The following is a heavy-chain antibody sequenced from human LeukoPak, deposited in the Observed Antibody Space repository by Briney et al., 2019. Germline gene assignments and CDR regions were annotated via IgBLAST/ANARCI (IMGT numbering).Heavy chain of an antibody. D-gene: IGHD3-22*01. CDR2: IYSGGST. Sequence: GGSLRLSCAASGFTVSSNYMSWVRQAPGKGLEWVSVIYSGGSTYYADSVKGRFTISRDNSKNTLYLQLNSLRAEDTAVYYCAGGPYYYDSSGYPYYYYGMDVWGQGTTVTVSS. J-gene: IGHJ6*02. CDR3: AGGPYYYDSSGYPYYYYGMDV. V-gene: IGHV3-66*01. CDR1: GFTVSSNY.